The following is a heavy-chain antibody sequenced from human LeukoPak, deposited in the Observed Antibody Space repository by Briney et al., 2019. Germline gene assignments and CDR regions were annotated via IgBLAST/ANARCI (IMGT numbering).Heavy chain of an antibody. V-gene: IGHV1-69*05. Sequence: GSSVKVSCKASGGTFSSYAISWVRQAPGQGLEWMGRIIPIFGTANYAQKFQGRVTITTDESTSTAYMELSSLRAEDTALYYCARYHCSSISCYSEVSFDSWGQGTLVTVSS. CDR2: IIPIFGTA. CDR1: GGTFSSYA. J-gene: IGHJ4*02. D-gene: IGHD2-2*01. CDR3: ARYHCSSISCYSEVSFDS.